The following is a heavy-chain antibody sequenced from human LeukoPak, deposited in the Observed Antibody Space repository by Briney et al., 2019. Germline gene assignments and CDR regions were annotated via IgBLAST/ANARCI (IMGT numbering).Heavy chain of an antibody. CDR1: GFTFSGSA. CDR3: TRDRGTYNWFDP. CDR2: IYKKDNLYPT. Sequence: GGSLRLSRAAPGFTFSGSAVHGVRQSSGKGVEWVGHIYKKDNLYPTTYAEWVEGRFTLSRDDSKRTAFLHMDRVKTEHTALYYCTRDRGTYNWFDPWGERTLVPVSS. J-gene: IGHJ5*02. V-gene: IGHV3-73*01. D-gene: IGHD2-15*01.